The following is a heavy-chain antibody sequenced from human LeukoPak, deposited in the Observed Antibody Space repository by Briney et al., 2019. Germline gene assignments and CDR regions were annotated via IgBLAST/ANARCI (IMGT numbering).Heavy chain of an antibody. J-gene: IGHJ4*02. Sequence: GGSLRLSCAASGFTFSSYGMHWVRQAPGKGLEWVAVIWYDGSNKYYADSVKGRFTISRDNSKYTLYLQMNSLRAEDTAVYYCARARVSPRIWSGYPVDYWGQGTLVTVSS. CDR3: ARARVSPRIWSGYPVDY. CDR2: IWYDGSNK. D-gene: IGHD3-3*01. V-gene: IGHV3-33*01. CDR1: GFTFSSYG.